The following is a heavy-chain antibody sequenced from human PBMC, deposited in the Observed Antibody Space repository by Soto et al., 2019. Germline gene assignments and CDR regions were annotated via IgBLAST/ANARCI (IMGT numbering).Heavy chain of an antibody. CDR3: VRHIIYSYGYVSYTWFDP. D-gene: IGHD5-18*01. V-gene: IGHV4-59*08. CDR1: GGSISSYY. J-gene: IGHJ5*02. Sequence: SETLTLTCTVSGGSISSYYWSWIRQPPGKGLEWIGYIYYSGSTNYNPSLKSRVTISVDTSKNQFSLKLSSVTAADTAVYYCVRHIIYSYGYVSYTWFDPWGQGTLVTVS. CDR2: IYYSGST.